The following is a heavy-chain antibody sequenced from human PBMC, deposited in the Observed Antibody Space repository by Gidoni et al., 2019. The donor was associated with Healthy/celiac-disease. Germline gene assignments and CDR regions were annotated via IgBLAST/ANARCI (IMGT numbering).Heavy chain of an antibody. Sequence: QVQLVQSGAEVKKPGASVKVSCKASGYTFNSYYIPWVRQAQGQGLQWMGIINPSGGSTSYEQKFQGRVTMTRDTSTSTVYMELSSLRSEDTAVYYCARVGTMVRGVSPAASYYFDYWGQGTLVTVSS. CDR2: INPSGGST. V-gene: IGHV1-46*02. CDR1: GYTFNSYY. CDR3: ARVGTMVRGVSPAASYYFDY. J-gene: IGHJ4*02. D-gene: IGHD3-10*01.